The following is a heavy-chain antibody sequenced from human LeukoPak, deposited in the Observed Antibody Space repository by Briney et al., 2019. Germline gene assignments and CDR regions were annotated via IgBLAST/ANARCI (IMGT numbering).Heavy chain of an antibody. J-gene: IGHJ4*02. Sequence: GGSLRLSCAASGFTVSSNYMSWVRQAPGKGPEWVANIKQDGSQRYYVDSVRGRFTISRDNAKSSLFLQMNGLRAEDTAVYYCARRGGSSSRRSPIDYWGQGTLVTVSS. CDR1: GFTVSSNY. V-gene: IGHV3-7*01. D-gene: IGHD6-6*01. CDR3: ARRGGSSSRRSPIDY. CDR2: IKQDGSQR.